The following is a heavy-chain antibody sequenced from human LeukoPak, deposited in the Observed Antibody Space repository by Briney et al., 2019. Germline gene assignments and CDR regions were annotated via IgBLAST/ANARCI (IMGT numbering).Heavy chain of an antibody. Sequence: GGSLRLSCAASGFTFSSYEMNWVRQAPGKGLEWVSYISSSGSTIYYADSVKGRFTISRDNAKNSLYLQVNSLRAEDTAVYYCARDRVSMVRGVIATAVDYWGQGTLVTVSS. CDR2: ISSSGSTI. CDR3: ARDRVSMVRGVIATAVDY. V-gene: IGHV3-48*03. D-gene: IGHD3-10*01. J-gene: IGHJ4*02. CDR1: GFTFSSYE.